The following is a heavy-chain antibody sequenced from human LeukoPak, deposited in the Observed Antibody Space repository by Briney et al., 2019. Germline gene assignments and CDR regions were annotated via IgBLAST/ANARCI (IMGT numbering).Heavy chain of an antibody. CDR3: AREWELLTFGHGAFDI. V-gene: IGHV4-39*07. D-gene: IGHD1-26*01. CDR1: GGSISSSSYY. J-gene: IGHJ3*02. Sequence: SETLSLTCTVSGGSISSSSYYWGWIRPPPGKGLEWIGSFYYSGSTYYNPSLKSRVTISVDTSKNQFSLKLSSVTAADTAVYYCAREWELLTFGHGAFDIWGQGTMVTVSS. CDR2: FYYSGST.